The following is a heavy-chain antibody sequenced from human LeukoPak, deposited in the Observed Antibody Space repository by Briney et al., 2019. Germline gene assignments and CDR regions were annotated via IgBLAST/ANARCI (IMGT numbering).Heavy chain of an antibody. J-gene: IGHJ6*03. Sequence: GGTLRLSCVGSGYTFTTYGMSRVRQGPGKGLEWVSGLDNNGDNTYYADSVKGRFTISRDNSKNTLYLQMNSLRAEDTAVYYCAKRRGLELLYYYYMDVWGKGTTVTVSS. CDR2: LDNNGDNT. V-gene: IGHV3-23*01. D-gene: IGHD1-7*01. CDR3: AKRRGLELLYYYYMDV. CDR1: GYTFTTYG.